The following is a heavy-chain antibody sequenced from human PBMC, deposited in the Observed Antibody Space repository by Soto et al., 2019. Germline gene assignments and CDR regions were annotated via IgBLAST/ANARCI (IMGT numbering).Heavy chain of an antibody. Sequence: QVQLVQSGAEVKKPGASVKVSCKASGYTFTSYAMHWVRQAPGQRLEWMGWINAGNGNTKYSQKFQGRVTITRDTSASTAYMERSSLRSEDTAVYYCARSLVAVARIVNWFDPWCQGTLVTVSS. CDR1: GYTFTSYA. CDR3: ARSLVAVARIVNWFDP. V-gene: IGHV1-3*01. J-gene: IGHJ5*02. CDR2: INAGNGNT. D-gene: IGHD6-19*01.